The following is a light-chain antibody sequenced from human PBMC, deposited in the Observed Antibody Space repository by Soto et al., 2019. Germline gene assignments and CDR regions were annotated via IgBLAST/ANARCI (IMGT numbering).Light chain of an antibody. CDR2: GAS. CDR3: QQYGSSRWT. CDR1: QSVSSN. Sequence: EIVMTQSPATLAVSPGDTATLSCRASQSVSSNLAWYQQKPGQAPRLLIYGASSVATGIPDRFSGSGSGTDFTLTISRLEPEDFAVYYCQQYGSSRWTFGQGTKVDIK. V-gene: IGKV3-20*01. J-gene: IGKJ1*01.